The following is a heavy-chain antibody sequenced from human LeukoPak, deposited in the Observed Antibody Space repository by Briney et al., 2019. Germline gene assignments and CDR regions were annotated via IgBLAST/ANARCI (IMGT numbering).Heavy chain of an antibody. CDR1: EYTFTGYY. CDR2: INPSGGST. J-gene: IGHJ4*02. CDR3: ARDLHSGRREGPDY. V-gene: IGHV1-46*01. Sequence: ASVKVSCKASEYTFTGYYLHWVRQAPGQGLEWMGIINPSGGSTSYAQKFQGRVTMTRDTSTSTVYMELSSLRSEDTAVYYCARDLHSGRREGPDYWGQGTLVTVSS. D-gene: IGHD1-26*01.